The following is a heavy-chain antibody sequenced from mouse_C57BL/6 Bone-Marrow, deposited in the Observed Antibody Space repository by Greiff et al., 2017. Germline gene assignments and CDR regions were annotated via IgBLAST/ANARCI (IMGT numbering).Heavy chain of an antibody. CDR1: GYTFTSYW. Sequence: QVQLQQSGAELVKPGASVKMSCKASGYTFTSYWITWVKQRPGQGLEWIGDIYPGSGSTNYNEKFKSKATLTVDTSSSTAYMQLSSLTSEDTAVYYCTTFSYYGSSLYWYFDVWGTGTTVTVSS. D-gene: IGHD1-1*01. CDR3: TTFSYYGSSLYWYFDV. CDR2: IYPGSGST. J-gene: IGHJ1*03. V-gene: IGHV1-55*01.